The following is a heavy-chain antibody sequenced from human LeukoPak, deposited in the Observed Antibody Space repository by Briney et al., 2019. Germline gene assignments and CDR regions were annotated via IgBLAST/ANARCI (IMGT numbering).Heavy chain of an antibody. CDR1: GFNFSIYT. J-gene: IGHJ4*02. D-gene: IGHD1-1*01. Sequence: GGSLRLSCAVSGFNFSIYTINWVRQAPGKGLEWVSVIYSGGITYYADSVKGRFTISRDNSKKTIYLQMNSLRAEDTAVYYCASYNPYYWGQGTLVTVSS. V-gene: IGHV3-53*01. CDR3: ASYNPYY. CDR2: IYSGGIT.